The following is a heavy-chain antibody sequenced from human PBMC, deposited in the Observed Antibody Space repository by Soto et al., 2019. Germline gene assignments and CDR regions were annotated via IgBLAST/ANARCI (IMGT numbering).Heavy chain of an antibody. CDR2: IYYSGST. J-gene: IGHJ4*02. D-gene: IGHD6-13*01. CDR3: ARGRAAAGNFDY. V-gene: IGHV4-31*03. CDR1: GGSISSGGYY. Sequence: QVQLQESGPGLVKPSQTLSLTCTVSGGSISSGGYYWSRIRQHPGKGLEWIGYIYYSGSTYYIPSLRSRVTISVDTSKNQFSLKLRSVTVADTAVYYCARGRAAAGNFDYWGQGTLVTVSS.